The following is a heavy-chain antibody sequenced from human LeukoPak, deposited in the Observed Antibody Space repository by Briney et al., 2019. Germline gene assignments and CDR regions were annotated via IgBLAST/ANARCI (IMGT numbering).Heavy chain of an antibody. V-gene: IGHV1-2*02. CDR1: GYTFTDYY. Sequence: GASVKVSCKASGYTFTDYYMHWVRQAPGQGLEWMGWINPNSGDTNYAQSFQGRVTMTRDTSISTAYMELSSLRSDDTATYYCARGEPRGYWGQGTLVTVSS. CDR2: INPNSGDT. J-gene: IGHJ4*02. CDR3: ARGEPRGY. D-gene: IGHD3-10*01.